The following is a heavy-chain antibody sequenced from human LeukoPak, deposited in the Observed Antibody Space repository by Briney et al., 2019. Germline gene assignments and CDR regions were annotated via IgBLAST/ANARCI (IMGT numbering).Heavy chain of an antibody. V-gene: IGHV3-7*03. Sequence: GGSLRLSCAVSGFTFSSYWMSWVRQAPGKGLEWVANIKQDGSEKYYVDSVKGRFTISRDNAKNSLYLQMNSLRAEDTAVYYCARGPGYWGQGTLVTVSS. CDR1: GFTFSSYW. J-gene: IGHJ4*02. CDR3: ARGPGY. D-gene: IGHD7-27*01. CDR2: IKQDGSEK.